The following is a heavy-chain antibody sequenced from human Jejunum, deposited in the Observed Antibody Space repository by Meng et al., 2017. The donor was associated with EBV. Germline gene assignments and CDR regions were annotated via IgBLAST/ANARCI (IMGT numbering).Heavy chain of an antibody. D-gene: IGHD3-22*01. V-gene: IGHV1-8*01. CDR1: GYTFTNYD. CDR3: ARGRSYYDSSGYLGDF. Sequence: QVQLVQSGAEAKTPGASVKVSCKASGYTFTNYDIDWVRQATGQGLEGMGWMDTNSGNTGYAQKFQGRVSMTRNTSINTAYMELSSLRSEDTAVYYCARGRSYYDSSGYLGDFWGQGTLVTVSS. J-gene: IGHJ4*02. CDR2: MDTNSGNT.